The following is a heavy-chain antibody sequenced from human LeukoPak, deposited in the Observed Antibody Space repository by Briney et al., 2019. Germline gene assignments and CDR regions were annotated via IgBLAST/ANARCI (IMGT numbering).Heavy chain of an antibody. CDR2: IYYSGST. CDR3: ATLPSSRYVGGWFDP. J-gene: IGHJ5*02. D-gene: IGHD6-13*01. Sequence: PSQTLSLTCTVSGGSISSGGYYWSWIRPHPGTGLEWSGYIYYSGSTYYNPSLKSRVTISVDTSKNQFSLKLSSVTAADTAVYYCATLPSSRYVGGWFDPWGQGTLVTVSS. V-gene: IGHV4-31*03. CDR1: GGSISSGGYY.